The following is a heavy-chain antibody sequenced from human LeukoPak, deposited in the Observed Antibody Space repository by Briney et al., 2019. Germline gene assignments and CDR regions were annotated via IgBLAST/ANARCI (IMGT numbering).Heavy chain of an antibody. D-gene: IGHD5-18*01. Sequence: PSETLSLTCTVSGGSIGSSIYYWGWIRQPPGKGLEWIGSIYYSGNTYYNPSLKSRVTISVDTSKNQFSLKLSSVTAADTAVYYCARMDTAMVVYFDFWGQGTLVIVSS. CDR2: IYYSGNT. V-gene: IGHV4-39*01. J-gene: IGHJ4*02. CDR3: ARMDTAMVVYFDF. CDR1: GGSIGSSIYY.